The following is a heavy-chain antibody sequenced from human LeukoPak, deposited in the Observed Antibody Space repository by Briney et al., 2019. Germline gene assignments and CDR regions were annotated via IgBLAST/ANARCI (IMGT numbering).Heavy chain of an antibody. V-gene: IGHV3-74*01. J-gene: IGHJ4*02. CDR3: AKDGGY. CDR1: GFSFSSQW. D-gene: IGHD3-3*01. Sequence: GGSLRLSCAASGFSFSSQWMHWVRQAPGKGLVWVSRINRDGSGISYADSVKGRFTISRDNSKNTLYVQMNSLRAEDTAVYYCAKDGGYWGQGTLVTVSS. CDR2: INRDGSGI.